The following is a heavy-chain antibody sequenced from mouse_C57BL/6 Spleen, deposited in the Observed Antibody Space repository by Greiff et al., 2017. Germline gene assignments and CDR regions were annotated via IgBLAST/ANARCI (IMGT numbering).Heavy chain of an antibody. CDR2: IHPNSGST. J-gene: IGHJ3*01. CDR3: ARGGLIYDGYYGDWFAY. CDR1: GYTFTSYW. V-gene: IGHV1-64*01. D-gene: IGHD2-3*01. Sequence: QVQLQQPGAELVKPGASVKLSCKASGYTFTSYWMHWVKQRPGQGLEWIGMIHPNSGSTNYNEKFKSKATLTVNKSSSTAYRKLSSLTSADSAVYYCARGGLIYDGYYGDWFAYWGQGTLVTVSA.